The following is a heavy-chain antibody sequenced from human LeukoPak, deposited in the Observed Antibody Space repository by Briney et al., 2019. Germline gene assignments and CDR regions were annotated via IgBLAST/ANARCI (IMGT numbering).Heavy chain of an antibody. J-gene: IGHJ6*02. D-gene: IGHD2-21*02. CDR1: GFTVTSNY. CDR3: ARDVVVTAINSQYYYYGMDV. CDR2: IYSGGST. V-gene: IGHV3-53*04. Sequence: GGSLRLSCAASGFTVTSNYMSWVRQAPGKGLEWVSFIYSGGSTYYADSVKGRFTISRHNSKNTLYLQMNSLRPEDTAVYYCARDVVVTAINSQYYYYGMDVWGQGTTVTVSS.